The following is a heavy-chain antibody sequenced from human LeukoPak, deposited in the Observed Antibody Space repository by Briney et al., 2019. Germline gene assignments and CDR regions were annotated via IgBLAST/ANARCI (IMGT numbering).Heavy chain of an antibody. D-gene: IGHD5-24*01. J-gene: IGHJ4*02. CDR1: GFTFSSYW. CDR2: ISLTRTT. CDR3: ARDGYNRKLDY. Sequence: QTGGSLRLSCAASGFTFSSYWMHWVRQAPGKGLEWISYISLTRTTYYADSVKGRFTISRDNAKNSLYLQMNSLRAEDTALYYCARDGYNRKLDYWGQGTLVTVSS. V-gene: IGHV3-48*01.